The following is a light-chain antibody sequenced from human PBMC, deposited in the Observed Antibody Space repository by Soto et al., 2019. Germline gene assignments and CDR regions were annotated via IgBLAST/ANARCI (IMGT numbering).Light chain of an antibody. J-gene: IGLJ1*01. V-gene: IGLV2-14*01. CDR2: EVS. CDR3: SSYTGSSTSV. CDR1: SSDVGAYNY. Sequence: QSVLTQPASVSGSPGQSITISCTGTSSDVGAYNYVSWYQQHPGKAPKLMIYEVSNRPSGVSNRFSGSKSGNTASLTISGLQAEDEADYYCSSYTGSSTSVFGAGTKVTVL.